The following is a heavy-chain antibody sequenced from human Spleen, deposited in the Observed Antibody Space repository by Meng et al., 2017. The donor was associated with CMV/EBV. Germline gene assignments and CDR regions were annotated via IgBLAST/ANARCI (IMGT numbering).Heavy chain of an antibody. CDR1: NVSLSGYY. D-gene: IGHD6-6*01. V-gene: IGHV4-34*01. CDR2: SNHRAAT. Sequence: CVVDNVSLSGYYWSWIRQPPGKGLEWIGESNHRAATNYNPSLTGRVTMSVDTSTNHFSLRLSSVTAADAAVYYCARTIRASSSGWFDPWGQGTLVTVSS. J-gene: IGHJ5*02. CDR3: ARTIRASSSGWFDP.